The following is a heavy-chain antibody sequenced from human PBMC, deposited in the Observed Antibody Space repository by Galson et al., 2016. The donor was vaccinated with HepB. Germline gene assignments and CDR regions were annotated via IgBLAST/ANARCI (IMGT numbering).Heavy chain of an antibody. CDR2: ISWDGTSA. D-gene: IGHD3-10*01. CDR3: AKGKLLWFGELPQDDSFDF. V-gene: IGHV3-43D*04. Sequence: SLRLSCAASGFTFDDYAMHWVRQAPGKGLEWVSLISWDGTSAYYADSVKGRFTISRDNTKSSLYLQMNSLRAEDTASYYCAKGKLLWFGELPQDDSFDFWGQGTMVTVSS. CDR1: GFTFDDYA. J-gene: IGHJ3*01.